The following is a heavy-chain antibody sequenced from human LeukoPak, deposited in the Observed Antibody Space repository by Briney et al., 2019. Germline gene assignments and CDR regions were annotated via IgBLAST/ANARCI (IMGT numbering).Heavy chain of an antibody. D-gene: IGHD6-13*01. CDR1: GYTFTGYY. Sequence: ASVKVSCKASGYTFTGYYMHWVRQAPGQGLEWMGWINTITGNPTYAQGFTGRFVFSLDTSVSTAYLQISSLKAEDTAVYYCARTPGGAAGRFDYWGQGTLVTVSS. J-gene: IGHJ4*02. V-gene: IGHV7-4-1*02. CDR2: INTITGNP. CDR3: ARTPGGAAGRFDY.